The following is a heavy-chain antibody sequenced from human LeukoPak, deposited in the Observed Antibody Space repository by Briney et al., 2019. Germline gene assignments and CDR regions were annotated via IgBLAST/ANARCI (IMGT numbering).Heavy chain of an antibody. J-gene: IGHJ4*02. Sequence: PGGSLRLSCAASGFTVSSNYMSWVRQAPGKGLEWVSVIYSGGSTYYADSVKGRFTISRHNSKNTLYLQMNSLRAEDTAVYYCAKRIVVTGTTYYFDYWGQGTLVTVSS. D-gene: IGHD6-19*01. CDR3: AKRIVVTGTTYYFDY. V-gene: IGHV3-53*04. CDR2: IYSGGST. CDR1: GFTVSSNY.